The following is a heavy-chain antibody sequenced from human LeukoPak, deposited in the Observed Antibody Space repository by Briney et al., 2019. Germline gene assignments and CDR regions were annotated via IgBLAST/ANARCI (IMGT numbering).Heavy chain of an antibody. CDR2: IYHSGST. V-gene: IGHV4-4*02. D-gene: IGHD5-18*01. Sequence: SETLSLTCAVSGGSISSSNWWSWVRQPPGEGLEWIGEIYHSGSTNYNPSLKSRVPISVDRSKNQFPLKLSSVTAADTAVYYCASISVDRGYKDYWGQGTLVTVSS. CDR1: GGSISSSNW. J-gene: IGHJ4*02. CDR3: ASISVDRGYKDY.